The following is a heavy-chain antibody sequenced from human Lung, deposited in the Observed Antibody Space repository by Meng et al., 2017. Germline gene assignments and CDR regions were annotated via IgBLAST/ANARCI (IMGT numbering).Heavy chain of an antibody. CDR1: GGSISTSGYY. CDR3: VRSSAWVRTGFDP. Sequence: QSQQQGAGPGRVKPSEALSPTCSVAGGSISTSGYYWGWIRQSPGKGLEWIGSIGHSGFTYYTPSLKSRVAVSLDTSKSQFSLMLTSVTAADTAVYYCVRSSAWVRTGFDPWGQGTLVTVSS. V-gene: IGHV4-39*01. D-gene: IGHD6-19*01. CDR2: IGHSGFT. J-gene: IGHJ5*02.